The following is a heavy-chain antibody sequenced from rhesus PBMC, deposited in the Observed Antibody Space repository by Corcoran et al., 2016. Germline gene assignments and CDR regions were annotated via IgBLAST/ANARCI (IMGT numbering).Heavy chain of an antibody. CDR2: ISNGGGSQ. CDR3: ARDEKYSGYSYDY. Sequence: EVQLVESGGGLAKPGGALRLSCAASGFIFSDYYMVWVRQAPGKGLEWVLRISNGGGSQWYADSVKVRFTISRHNAKNTLVFQMNSLRTEDTAVYYCARDEKYSGYSYDYWCQGVLVTVSS. V-gene: IGHV3-178*01. D-gene: IGHD5-24*01. CDR1: GFIFSDYY. J-gene: IGHJ4*01.